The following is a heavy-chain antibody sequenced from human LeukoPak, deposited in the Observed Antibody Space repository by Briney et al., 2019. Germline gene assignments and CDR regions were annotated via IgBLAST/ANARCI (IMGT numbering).Heavy chain of an antibody. CDR2: INHSGST. CDR3: ARHRLLWFGELGYYFDY. V-gene: IGHV4-34*01. J-gene: IGHJ4*02. Sequence: SETLSLTCAVYGGSFSGYYWSWIRQPPGKGLEWIGEINHSGSTNYNPSLTSRVTISVDTSKNQFSLKLSTVTAADTAAYYCARHRLLWFGELGYYFDYWGQGTLVTVSS. CDR1: GGSFSGYY. D-gene: IGHD3-10*01.